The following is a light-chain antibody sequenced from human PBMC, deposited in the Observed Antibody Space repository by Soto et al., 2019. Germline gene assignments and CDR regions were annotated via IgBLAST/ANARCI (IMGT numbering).Light chain of an antibody. CDR3: TSFTSSSHSV. CDR1: TSDVGGYNF. J-gene: IGLJ2*01. Sequence: QSALTQPASVSGSPGQSITISCTGTTSDVGGYNFVSWYQYHPGKAPKLIIYEVINRPSGVSNRFSGSKSGNTASLTISGLQAEDEADYYCTSFTSSSHSVFGGGTKVTVL. V-gene: IGLV2-14*01. CDR2: EVI.